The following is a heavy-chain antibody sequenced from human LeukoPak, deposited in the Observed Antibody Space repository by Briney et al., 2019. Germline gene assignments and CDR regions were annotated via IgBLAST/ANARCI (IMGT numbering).Heavy chain of an antibody. CDR2: INHSGST. V-gene: IGHV4-34*01. J-gene: IGHJ1*01. Sequence: SETLSLTCAVYGGSFSGYYWSWIRQPPGKGLEWIGEINHSGSTNYNPSLKSRVTISVDTSKNQFSLKLSSVTAADTAVYYCASLPQGSYWSLHFQHWGKATLVTVSS. CDR3: ASLPQGSYWSLHFQH. CDR1: GGSFSGYY. D-gene: IGHD1-26*01.